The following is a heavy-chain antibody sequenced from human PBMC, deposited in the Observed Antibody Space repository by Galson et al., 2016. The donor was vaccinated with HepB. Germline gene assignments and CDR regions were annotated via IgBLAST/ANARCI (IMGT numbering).Heavy chain of an antibody. D-gene: IGHD3-22*01. CDR1: GFSFNNFA. J-gene: IGHJ1*01. CDR2: ISYDGSIK. CDR3: ARGPDSSPREVPMRAEYFQH. V-gene: IGHV3-30*03. Sequence: SLRLSCAASGFSFNNFAFHWVRQAPGKGLEWVAIISYDGSIKYYSASVKGRFTISRENSKNTLYLRMNSPRVEDTAVYYCARGPDSSPREVPMRAEYFQHWGRGTLVTVSS.